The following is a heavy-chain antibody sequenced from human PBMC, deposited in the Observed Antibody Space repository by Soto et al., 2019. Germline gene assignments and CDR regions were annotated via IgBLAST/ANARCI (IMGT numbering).Heavy chain of an antibody. CDR2: IYYSGST. J-gene: IGHJ6*02. D-gene: IGHD2-2*01. Sequence: SETLSLTCTVSGGSISSYYWSWIRQPPGKGLEWIGYIYYSGSTNYNPSLKSRVTISVDTSKNQFSLKLSSVTAADTAVYYCARAYCSSTSCNPSFGMDVWGQGTTVTVSS. V-gene: IGHV4-59*01. CDR1: GGSISSYY. CDR3: ARAYCSSTSCNPSFGMDV.